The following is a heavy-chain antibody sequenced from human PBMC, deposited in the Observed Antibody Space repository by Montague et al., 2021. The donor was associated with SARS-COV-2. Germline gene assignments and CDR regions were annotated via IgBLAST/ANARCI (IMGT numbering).Heavy chain of an antibody. CDR1: GGSISSSSYY. CDR3: ARLERGCIGVAGPYYFDY. D-gene: IGHD6-19*01. J-gene: IGHJ4*02. V-gene: IGHV4-39*01. CDR2: IFYSGST. Sequence: SETLSLTCTVSGGSISSSSYYWGWIRQPPGKGLEWIGSIFYSGSTYSNPSLKSRVTISVATSKNQFSLKLSSVTAADTAVYYCARLERGCIGVAGPYYFDYWGQGTLVTVSS.